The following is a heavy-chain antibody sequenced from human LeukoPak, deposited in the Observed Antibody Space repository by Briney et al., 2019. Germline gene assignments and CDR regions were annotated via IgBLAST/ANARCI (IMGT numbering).Heavy chain of an antibody. Sequence: GGSLRLSCAASGFTFSSYAMSWVRQAPGKGLEWVSAISGSGGSTYYADSVKGRFTISRDNSKNTLYLQMNSLRAEDTAVYYCAKVGYYDILTGYQPNYYYYGMDVWGQGTTVTVSS. D-gene: IGHD3-9*01. CDR1: GFTFSSYA. CDR3: AKVGYYDILTGYQPNYYYYGMDV. V-gene: IGHV3-23*01. J-gene: IGHJ6*02. CDR2: ISGSGGST.